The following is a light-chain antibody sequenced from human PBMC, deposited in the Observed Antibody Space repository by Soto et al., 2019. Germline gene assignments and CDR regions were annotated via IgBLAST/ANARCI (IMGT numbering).Light chain of an antibody. V-gene: IGLV2-23*02. J-gene: IGLJ3*02. CDR1: SSDVGSYNL. CDR3: CSYAGSSTRWV. CDR2: EVS. Sequence: QPVLTQPASVSGSPGQSITISCTGTSSDVGSYNLVSWYQQHPGKAPKLMIYEVSKRPSGVSNRFSGSKSGNTASLTISGLQAEDEADYYCCSYAGSSTRWVFGGGTKLTVL.